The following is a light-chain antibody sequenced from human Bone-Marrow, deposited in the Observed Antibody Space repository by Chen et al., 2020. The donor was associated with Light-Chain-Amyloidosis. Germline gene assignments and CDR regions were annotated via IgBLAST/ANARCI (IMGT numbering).Light chain of an antibody. J-gene: IGLJ1*01. Sequence: QSALTQPASVSGSPGQSITISCTGSSGYVGGYNYVSWYRHHPGKAPKLMIYEVSNRPSGVSNRFSGYKSGNTASLTISGLQTEDEADYYCSSYTSTGTYVFGTGTKVTVL. CDR1: SGYVGGYNY. CDR2: EVS. CDR3: SSYTSTGTYV. V-gene: IGLV2-14*01.